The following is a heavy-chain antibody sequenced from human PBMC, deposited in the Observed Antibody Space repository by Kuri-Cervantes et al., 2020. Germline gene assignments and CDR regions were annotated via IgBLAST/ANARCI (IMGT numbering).Heavy chain of an antibody. Sequence: SVKVSCKASGYTFTSYGISWVRQAPGQGLEWMGGIIPIFGTANYAQKFQGRVTITADESTSTAYMELRSLRSDDTAVYYCARCYDLLSGMDVWGQGTTVTVSS. V-gene: IGHV1-69*13. J-gene: IGHJ6*02. CDR3: ARCYDLLSGMDV. CDR1: GYTFTSYG. CDR2: IIPIFGTA. D-gene: IGHD3/OR15-3a*01.